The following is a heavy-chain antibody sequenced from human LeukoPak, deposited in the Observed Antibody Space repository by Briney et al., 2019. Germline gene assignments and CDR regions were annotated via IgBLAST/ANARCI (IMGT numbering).Heavy chain of an antibody. V-gene: IGHV3-7*03. CDR1: GITFSRYW. Sequence: GGSLRLSCVDSGITFSRYWMSWVRQAPGKGLEWVANIKQDGGEKYYVDSVKGRFTISRDDAKNSLYLQMNSLRVEDTAVYYCARDGRPLDYWGQGTLVTVSS. CDR3: ARDGRPLDY. J-gene: IGHJ4*02. CDR2: IKQDGGEK.